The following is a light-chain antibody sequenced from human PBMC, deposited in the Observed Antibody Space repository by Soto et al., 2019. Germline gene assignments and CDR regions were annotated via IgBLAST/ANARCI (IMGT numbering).Light chain of an antibody. V-gene: IGKV1-5*03. CDR1: QTIGSW. Sequence: DIQMTQSPSSLSASVGDRVTITCRASQTIGSWLAWYQQKPREAPKLLIYKASILEGGVPSRFSGSGSGTEFTLTIRSLQPEDFATYFCQEYNNYPWTFGQGTKVDIK. CDR2: KAS. CDR3: QEYNNYPWT. J-gene: IGKJ1*01.